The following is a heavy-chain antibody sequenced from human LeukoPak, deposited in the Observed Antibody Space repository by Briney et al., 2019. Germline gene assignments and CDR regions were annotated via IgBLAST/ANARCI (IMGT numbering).Heavy chain of an antibody. V-gene: IGHV4-59*01. D-gene: IGHD1-1*01. CDR2: IYYSGST. CDR1: GGSISSYY. CDR3: ARGPGPFDY. J-gene: IGHJ4*02. Sequence: SETLSLTCTVSGGSISSYYWSWIRQPPGKGLEWIGCIYYSGSTNYNPSLKSRVTISVDTSKNQFSLKLSSVTAADTAVYYCARGPGPFDYWGQGTLVTVSS.